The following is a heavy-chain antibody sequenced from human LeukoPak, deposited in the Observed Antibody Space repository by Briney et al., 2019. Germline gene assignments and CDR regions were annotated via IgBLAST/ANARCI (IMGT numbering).Heavy chain of an antibody. Sequence: SETLSLTCAVSGYSINSGYYWGWIRQPPGKGLEWIGSIYHSGSTYYNPSLKSRVTISVDTSKNQFSLKLSSVTAADTAVYYCARGTPYDSSGYYFDYWGQGTLVTVSS. CDR2: IYHSGST. CDR1: GYSINSGYY. D-gene: IGHD3-22*01. J-gene: IGHJ4*02. CDR3: ARGTPYDSSGYYFDY. V-gene: IGHV4-38-2*01.